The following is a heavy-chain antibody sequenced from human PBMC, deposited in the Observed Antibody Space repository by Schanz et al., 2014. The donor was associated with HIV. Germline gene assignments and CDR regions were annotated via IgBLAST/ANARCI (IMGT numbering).Heavy chain of an antibody. J-gene: IGHJ6*02. CDR1: GFNFNNYA. CDR2: TSYDGTKK. Sequence: VQLLESGGGLEQPGGSLRLSCAASGFNFNNYAMTWVRQAPGKGLEWVAVTSYDGTKKHYADSVKGRFTISRDNSKNSLSLLIKSRRAEDAAVYYCAKDRNYYESKYRGKGNYYYYYGMDVWGQGTTVTVSS. V-gene: IGHV3-30*18. CDR3: AKDRNYYESKYRGKGNYYYYYGMDV. D-gene: IGHD3-22*01.